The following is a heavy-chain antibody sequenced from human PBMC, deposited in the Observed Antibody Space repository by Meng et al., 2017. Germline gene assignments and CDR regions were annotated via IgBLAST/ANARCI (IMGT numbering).Heavy chain of an antibody. D-gene: IGHD6-19*01. CDR1: GGSISSVDW. CDR2: IYHGGNT. Sequence: QVPLQESGPGLVKPSGTLSLTCVVSGGSISSVDWWSWVRQPPGKGLEWIGEIYHGGNTNYNPSLKSRVTISIDKSKNQFSLKLSSVTAAETAVYYCASWIYSCGWQWGQGTLVTVSS. V-gene: IGHV4/OR15-8*02. J-gene: IGHJ4*02. CDR3: ASWIYSCGWQ.